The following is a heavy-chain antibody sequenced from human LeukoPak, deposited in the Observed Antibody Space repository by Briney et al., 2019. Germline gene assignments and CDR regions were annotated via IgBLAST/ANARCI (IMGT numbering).Heavy chain of an antibody. J-gene: IGHJ4*02. V-gene: IGHV3-7*03. Sequence: GGSLRLSCAASGFTFSRYWMSWVRQAPGKGLEWVANIKQDGSEKDYADSVKGRFTISRDNAKNSLYLQMNSLTADDTAVYYCARGSIVGATFDYFDYWGQGTLVTVSS. D-gene: IGHD1-26*01. CDR1: GFTFSRYW. CDR2: IKQDGSEK. CDR3: ARGSIVGATFDYFDY.